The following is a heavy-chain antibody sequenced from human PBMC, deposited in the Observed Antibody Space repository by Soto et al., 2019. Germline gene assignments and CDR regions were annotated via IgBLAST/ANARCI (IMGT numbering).Heavy chain of an antibody. CDR1: GFSFSTYG. V-gene: IGHV3-30*18. CDR2: ISYDGSKE. Sequence: QVQLVESGGGVVQPGRSLRLSCSAAGFSFSTYGTHWVRQAPGKGLEWVAIISYDGSKEYYADSVKGRFTISRDNSKNTLYMQLNSLRAEDTAVYYCAKGYSGSYPGGADYWGQGTLVTVSS. D-gene: IGHD1-26*01. CDR3: AKGYSGSYPGGADY. J-gene: IGHJ4*02.